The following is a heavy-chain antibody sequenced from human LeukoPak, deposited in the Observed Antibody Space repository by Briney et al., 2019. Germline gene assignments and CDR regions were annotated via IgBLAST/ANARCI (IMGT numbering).Heavy chain of an antibody. V-gene: IGHV3-23*01. Sequence: GGSLRLSCAASGFNFNSYAMNWVRQAPGKGLEWVSSISASGISTYYSDSVKGRFTISRDNSKNTLYLQMNSLRAEDTAVYYCAKTRPLDSSSWSHGDYWGQGTLVTVSS. CDR3: AKTRPLDSSSWSHGDY. J-gene: IGHJ4*02. CDR1: GFNFNSYA. D-gene: IGHD6-13*01. CDR2: ISASGIST.